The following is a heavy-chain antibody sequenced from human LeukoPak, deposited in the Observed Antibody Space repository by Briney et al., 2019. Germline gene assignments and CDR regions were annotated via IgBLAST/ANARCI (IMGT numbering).Heavy chain of an antibody. V-gene: IGHV3-30*02. Sequence: GGSLRLSCAASGFTFSSYGMHWVRQAPSKGLEWVAFIRYDGSNKYYADSVKGRFTISRDNSKNTLYLQMNSLRAEDTAVYYCATGSITIFGVVINGIYYFDYWGEGTLVTVSS. CDR2: IRYDGSNK. CDR1: GFTFSSYG. D-gene: IGHD3-3*01. CDR3: ATGSITIFGVVINGIYYFDY. J-gene: IGHJ4*02.